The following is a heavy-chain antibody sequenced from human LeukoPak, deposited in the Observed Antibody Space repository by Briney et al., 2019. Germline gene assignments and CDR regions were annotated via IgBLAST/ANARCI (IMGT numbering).Heavy chain of an antibody. J-gene: IGHJ5*02. CDR1: GGSISSGGYY. CDR2: IYHSGST. Sequence: SETLSLTCTVSGGSISSGGYYWSWIRQPPGKGLEWIGYIYHSGSTYYNPSLKSRVTISVDTSKNQFSLKLDSVTAADTAVYYCARQKSDSSGYSWFDPWGQGTLVTVSS. D-gene: IGHD3-22*01. V-gene: IGHV4-30-2*01. CDR3: ARQKSDSSGYSWFDP.